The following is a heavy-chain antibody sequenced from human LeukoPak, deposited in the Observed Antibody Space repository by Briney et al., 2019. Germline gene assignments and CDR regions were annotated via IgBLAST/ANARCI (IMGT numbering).Heavy chain of an antibody. CDR1: GFTFSSYS. J-gene: IGHJ4*02. CDR3: ARDLFYYDSSGYPR. D-gene: IGHD3-22*01. V-gene: IGHV3-21*01. CDR2: ISSNSSYI. Sequence: PGGSLRLSCAASGFTFSSYSMNWVRQAPGKGLEWVSSISSNSSYIYYADSVKGRFTISRDNAKNSLYLQMNSLRAEDTAVYYCARDLFYYDSSGYPRWGQGTLVTVSS.